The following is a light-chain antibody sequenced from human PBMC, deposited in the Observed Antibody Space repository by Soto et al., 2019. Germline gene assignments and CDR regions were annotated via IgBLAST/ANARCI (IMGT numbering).Light chain of an antibody. Sequence: MVLTHSPATLSVCPGERATLSCLASQSVRSNLAWYQQKPGQAPRLVIYAASTRATGIPDRFSGSVSGTEFTLTISSLQSEDFAVYYCQQYNEWPPFTFGQGTRLEI. CDR2: AAS. CDR3: QQYNEWPPFT. J-gene: IGKJ5*01. CDR1: QSVRSN. V-gene: IGKV3-15*01.